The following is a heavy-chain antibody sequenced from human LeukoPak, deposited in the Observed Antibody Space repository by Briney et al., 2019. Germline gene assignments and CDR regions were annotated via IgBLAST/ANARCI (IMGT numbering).Heavy chain of an antibody. CDR3: ARGHSSSSFDY. J-gene: IGHJ4*02. V-gene: IGHV4-34*09. CDR1: GGSFSGYY. Sequence: SETLSLTCAVYGGSFSGYYWSWIRQPPGKGLEWIGEINHSGSTYYNPSLKSRVTISVDTSKNQFSLKLSSVTAADTAVYYCARGHSSSSFDYWGQGTLVTVSS. CDR2: INHSGST. D-gene: IGHD6-6*01.